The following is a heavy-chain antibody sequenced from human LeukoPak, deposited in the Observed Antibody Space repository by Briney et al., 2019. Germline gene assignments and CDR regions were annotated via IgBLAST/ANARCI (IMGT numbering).Heavy chain of an antibody. D-gene: IGHD3-9*01. J-gene: IGHJ4*02. V-gene: IGHV4-4*02. CDR3: AREIVGGFDPGAY. CDR1: LDSTTSNF. CDR2: IHRSGST. Sequence: PSETLSLTCTVSLDSTTSNFWSWVRRPPGKGLEWIGEIHRSGSTNYNPSLQSRVTISIDRSKNQIALELSSVTAADTAVYYCAREIVGGFDPGAYWGQGTLVTVSS.